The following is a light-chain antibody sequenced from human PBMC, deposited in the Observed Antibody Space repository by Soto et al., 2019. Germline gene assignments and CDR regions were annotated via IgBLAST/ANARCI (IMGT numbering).Light chain of an antibody. CDR1: QILVHSDGIAY. CDR3: MQGTHWPIT. Sequence: DVVMTQSPPSLPGTPLQPAPISCMSNQILVHSDGIAYFSWFQQRPGRSPRRLIYKVSNRDSGVPARFSGSGSGTDFALKISRVEAEDVGVYYCMQGTHWPITFGQGTRLEIK. J-gene: IGKJ5*01. CDR2: KVS. V-gene: IGKV2-30*02.